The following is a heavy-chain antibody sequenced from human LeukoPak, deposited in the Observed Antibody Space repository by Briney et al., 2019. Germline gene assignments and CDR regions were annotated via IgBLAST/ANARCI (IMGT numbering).Heavy chain of an antibody. V-gene: IGHV4-4*09. J-gene: IGHJ6*03. CDR3: ARQFKSGSYYRYYYYYMDV. CDR2: IYTSGST. Sequence: SSETLSLTCTVSGGSISSYYWSWIRQPPGKGLEWIGYIYTSGSTNYNPSLKSRVTISVDTSKNQFSLKLSSVTAADTAVYYCARQFKSGSYYRYYYYYMDVWGKGTTVTVS. CDR1: GGSISSYY. D-gene: IGHD1-26*01.